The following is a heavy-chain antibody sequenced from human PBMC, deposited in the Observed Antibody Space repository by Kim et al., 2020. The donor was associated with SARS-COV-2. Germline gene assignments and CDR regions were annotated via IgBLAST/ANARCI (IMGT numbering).Heavy chain of an antibody. CDR3: ARESEMATNDY. CDR1: GFTFSSYA. D-gene: IGHD5-12*01. Sequence: GGSLRLSCAASGFTFSSYAMHWVRQAPGKGLEYVSAISSNGGSTYYANSVKGRFTISRDNSKNTLYLQMGSLRAEDMAVYYCARESEMATNDYCGQGTLVTVSS. V-gene: IGHV3-64*01. J-gene: IGHJ4*02. CDR2: ISSNGGST.